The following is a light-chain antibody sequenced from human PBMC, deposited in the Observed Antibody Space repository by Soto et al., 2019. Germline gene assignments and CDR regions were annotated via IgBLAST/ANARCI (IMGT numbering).Light chain of an antibody. CDR2: DVT. Sequence: QSVLTQPASVSGSPGQSITISCSGTSNDIGGYNYGAWYQQHPGTAPKLIISDVTNRPSGASSRFSGSKSGTTASLTICGLRAEDEADYFCCSYTSMGTGVFGGGTQLTVL. V-gene: IGLV2-14*01. CDR3: CSYTSMGTGV. J-gene: IGLJ2*01. CDR1: SNDIGGYNY.